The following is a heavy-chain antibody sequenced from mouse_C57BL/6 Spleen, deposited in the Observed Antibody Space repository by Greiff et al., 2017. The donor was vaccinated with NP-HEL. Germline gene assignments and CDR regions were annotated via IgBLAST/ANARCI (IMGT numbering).Heavy chain of an antibody. V-gene: IGHV1-54*01. CDR1: GYAFTNYL. Sequence: VQLQESGAELVRPGTSVKVSCKASGYAFTNYLIEWVKQRPGQGLEWIGVINPGSGGTNYNEKFKGKATLTADKSSSTAYMQLSSLTSEDSAVYFCARSMGDYYGSSWGDYWGQGTTLTVSS. J-gene: IGHJ2*01. CDR2: INPGSGGT. D-gene: IGHD1-1*01. CDR3: ARSMGDYYGSSWGDY.